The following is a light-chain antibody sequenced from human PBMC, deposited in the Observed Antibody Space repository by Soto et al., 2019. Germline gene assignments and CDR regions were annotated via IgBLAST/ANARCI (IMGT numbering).Light chain of an antibody. CDR2: CAS. V-gene: IGKV3-15*01. CDR1: QIVSSH. CDR3: QHYNNWPPIYT. Sequence: EIVMTQSPATLSLSPGERATLSCRASQIVSSHLAWYQQKPGQSPRLLIYCASTRATGIPARFSGSGSGTEFTLTISSLQSEDFAVYDCQHYNNWPPIYTFCQGTKLEIK. J-gene: IGKJ2*01.